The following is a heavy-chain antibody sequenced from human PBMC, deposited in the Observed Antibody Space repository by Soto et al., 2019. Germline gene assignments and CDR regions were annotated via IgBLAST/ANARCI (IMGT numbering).Heavy chain of an antibody. CDR3: ARGGSNRFGL. V-gene: IGHV3-7*05. CDR2: IKQDGSER. J-gene: IGHJ4*02. D-gene: IGHD3-16*01. Sequence: PGGSLRLSCEASGFTFSTFWMSWVRQAPGKGLECVATIKQDGSERYYVDSVKGRFTISRDNTKNSLSLQMSSLRAEDTAVYYCARGGSNRFGLWGQGTLVTVSS. CDR1: GFTFSTFW.